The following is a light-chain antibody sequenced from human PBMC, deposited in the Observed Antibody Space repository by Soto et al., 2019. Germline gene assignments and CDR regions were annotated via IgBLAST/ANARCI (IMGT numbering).Light chain of an antibody. CDR3: QQYDASPVT. CDR1: RSLTSFY. Sequence: MVVTRSPGTGSLSPWGVVSWGCRISRSLTSFYLAWYQQKPGQAPRLLIYGATSRATGIPDRFSGSGSGTDFSLTVSRLEPQDFAVYYCQQYDASPVTFGQGTRLEI. CDR2: GAT. J-gene: IGKJ5*01. V-gene: IGKV3-20*01.